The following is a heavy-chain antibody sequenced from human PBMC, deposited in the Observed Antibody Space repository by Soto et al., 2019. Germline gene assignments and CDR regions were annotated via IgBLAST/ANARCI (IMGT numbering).Heavy chain of an antibody. D-gene: IGHD6-13*01. CDR1: GFTFSSHW. CDR3: ARDELGSSSWTNYYYGMDV. CDR2: INSDGSST. V-gene: IGHV3-74*01. J-gene: IGHJ6*02. Sequence: GGSLRLSCAASGFTFSSHWMHWVRQAPGKGLVWVSRINSDGSSTSHADSVKGRFTISRDNAKNMLYLQMNSLRAEDTAVFYCARDELGSSSWTNYYYGMDVWGQGTTVTVSS.